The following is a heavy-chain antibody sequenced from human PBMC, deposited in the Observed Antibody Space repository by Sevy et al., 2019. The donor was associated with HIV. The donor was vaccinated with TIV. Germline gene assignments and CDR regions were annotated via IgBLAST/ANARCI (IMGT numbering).Heavy chain of an antibody. D-gene: IGHD6-19*01. V-gene: IGHV3-30*18. CDR2: ISYDGSNK. CDR1: GFTFSSYG. Sequence: GGSLRLSCAASGFTFSSYGMHWVRQAPGKGLEWVAVISYDGSNKYDADSVKGRFTISVNNSKDTLYLQVNSLRAGDTAVYYGAKDWIAVAGTGGGFQGYFQHWGQGTLVTVSS. J-gene: IGHJ1*01. CDR3: AKDWIAVAGTGGGFQGYFQH.